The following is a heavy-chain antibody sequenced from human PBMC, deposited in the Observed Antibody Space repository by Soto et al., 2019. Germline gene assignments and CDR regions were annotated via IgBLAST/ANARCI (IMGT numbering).Heavy chain of an antibody. J-gene: IGHJ4*02. V-gene: IGHV3-30*18. CDR1: GFTFSSYG. CDR3: AKEGWGYYDSSGYSRASWGSFDY. CDR2: ISYDGSNK. D-gene: IGHD3-22*01. Sequence: GGSLRLSCAASGFTFSSYGMHWVRQAPGKGLEWVAVISYDGSNKYYADSVKGRFTISRDNSKNRLYLQMNSLRAEDTAVYYCAKEGWGYYDSSGYSRASWGSFDYWGQGTLVTVSS.